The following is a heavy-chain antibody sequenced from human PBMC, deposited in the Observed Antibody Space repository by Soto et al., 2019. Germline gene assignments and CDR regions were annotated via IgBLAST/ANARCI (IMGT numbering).Heavy chain of an antibody. J-gene: IGHJ4*02. CDR1: GYTFTSYD. V-gene: IGHV1-8*01. CDR2: MNPNSGNT. D-gene: IGHD2-15*01. CDR3: ARDRYCSGGSCPRPTSPPRFDY. Sequence: ASVKVSCKASGYTFTSYDINWVRQATGQGLEWMGWMNPNSGNTGYAQKFQGRVTMTRDTSTSTVYMELSSLRSEDTAVYYCARDRYCSGGSCPRPTSPPRFDYWGQGTLVTVSS.